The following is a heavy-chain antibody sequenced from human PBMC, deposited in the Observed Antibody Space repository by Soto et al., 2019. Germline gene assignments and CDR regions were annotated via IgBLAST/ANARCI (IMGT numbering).Heavy chain of an antibody. CDR3: AKTPRQWRLDS. Sequence: GGSLRLSCVASGFTFSNYAMSWVRQAPGKGLEWVSGISGSGGTTYYADSVKGRFTVSRDNSKDTLNLQMNSLRAEDTAVYYCAKTPRQWRLDSWGQGTLVTVSS. D-gene: IGHD6-19*01. CDR1: GFTFSNYA. V-gene: IGHV3-23*01. CDR2: ISGSGGTT. J-gene: IGHJ4*02.